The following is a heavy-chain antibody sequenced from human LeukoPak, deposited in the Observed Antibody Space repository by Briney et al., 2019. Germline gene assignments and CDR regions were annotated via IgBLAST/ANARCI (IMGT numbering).Heavy chain of an antibody. CDR3: ARDSLGSGPHY. Sequence: GGSLRLSCAASGFTFSSYSMNWVRQAPGKGLEWVSYISGSSSTIYYADSVKGRFTISRDNAKNSLYLQMNSLRAEDTAVYYCARDSLGSGPHYRGQGTLVTVSS. CDR2: ISGSSSTI. V-gene: IGHV3-48*01. J-gene: IGHJ4*02. D-gene: IGHD3-10*01. CDR1: GFTFSSYS.